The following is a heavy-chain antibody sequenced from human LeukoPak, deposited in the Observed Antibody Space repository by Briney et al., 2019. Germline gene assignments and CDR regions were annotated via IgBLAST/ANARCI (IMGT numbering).Heavy chain of an antibody. Sequence: SVKVSCKTSRGTFSSYALIWVRQAPGQGLEWMGGIIPTFGTAAYAQKFQGRVTISADESTSTAYMELSSLTSEDTAVYYCARDLAMVRGARYRPYNWFDHWGQGTLVTVSS. D-gene: IGHD3-10*01. CDR3: ARDLAMVRGARYRPYNWFDH. CDR1: RGTFSSYA. J-gene: IGHJ5*02. CDR2: IIPTFGTA. V-gene: IGHV1-69*13.